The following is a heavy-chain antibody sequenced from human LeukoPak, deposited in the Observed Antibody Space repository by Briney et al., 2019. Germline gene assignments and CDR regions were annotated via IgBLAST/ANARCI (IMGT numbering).Heavy chain of an antibody. CDR2: ISDSGGST. V-gene: IGHV3-23*01. Sequence: GGSLRLSCAASGSTFSNYDMSWVRQAPGKGLEWVSSISDSGGSTYYADSVEGRFTISRDNSKNTLYLQMTNLRAADTAVYYCAKDLSRAVAADWFDPWDQGSLVTVSS. D-gene: IGHD6-19*01. CDR1: GSTFSNYD. J-gene: IGHJ5*02. CDR3: AKDLSRAVAADWFDP.